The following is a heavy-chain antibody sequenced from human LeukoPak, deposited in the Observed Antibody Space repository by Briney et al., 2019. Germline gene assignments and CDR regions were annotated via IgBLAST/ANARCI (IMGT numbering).Heavy chain of an antibody. CDR1: GFTFINYA. D-gene: IGHD3-10*01. J-gene: IGHJ5*02. Sequence: GALRLSCAASGFTFINYAMSWVRQAPGKGLEWVSAISGSGGSTYYVASVKGRFTISRDNSKNTLYLQMNSLRAEDTAVYYCAKDGSPYPWGQGTLVTVSS. CDR2: ISGSGGST. CDR3: AKDGSPYP. V-gene: IGHV3-23*01.